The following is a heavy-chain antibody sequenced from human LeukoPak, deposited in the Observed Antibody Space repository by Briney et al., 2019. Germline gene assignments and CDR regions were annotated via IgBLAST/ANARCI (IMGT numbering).Heavy chain of an antibody. V-gene: IGHV3-48*04. CDR1: GFTFSSYS. Sequence: PGGSLRLSCAASGFTFSSYSMNWVRQAPGKGLEWVSYISSSSSTIYYADSVKGRFTISRDNAKNSLYLQMNSLRAEDTAVYYCARKRGSSDYWGQGTLVTVSS. J-gene: IGHJ4*02. CDR3: ARKRGSSDY. D-gene: IGHD1-26*01. CDR2: ISSSSSTI.